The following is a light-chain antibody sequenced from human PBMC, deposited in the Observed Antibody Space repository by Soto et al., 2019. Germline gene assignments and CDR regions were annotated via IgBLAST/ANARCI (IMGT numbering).Light chain of an antibody. Sequence: QTVVTQPASVSGSPGQSITISCTGTSGDIGSYNRVSWYQQHPGKAPKLIIYEVTDRPSGVSNRFSGSKSGNTASLTISGLQAEDEAEYYCGTWDKSLSAGVFGGGTKVTVL. CDR3: GTWDKSLSAGV. CDR1: SGDIGSYNR. V-gene: IGLV2-14*01. J-gene: IGLJ3*02. CDR2: EVT.